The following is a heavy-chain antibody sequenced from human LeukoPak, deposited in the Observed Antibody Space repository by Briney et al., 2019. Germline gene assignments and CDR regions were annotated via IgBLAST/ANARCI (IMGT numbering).Heavy chain of an antibody. V-gene: IGHV3-74*01. CDR3: ARVGSGGALDI. D-gene: IGHD2-8*02. J-gene: IGHJ3*02. CDR2: INSDGGST. Sequence: PGGSLRLSCAASGFTFSNYWMHWVRQAPGKGLVWVSRINSDGGSTIYADSVKGRFTISRDNAKNTLYLQMNSLRAEDTAVFYCARVGSGGALDIWGQGTMVTVS. CDR1: GFTFSNYW.